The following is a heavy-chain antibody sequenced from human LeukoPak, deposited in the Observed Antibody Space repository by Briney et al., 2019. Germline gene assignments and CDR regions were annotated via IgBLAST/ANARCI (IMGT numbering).Heavy chain of an antibody. CDR2: IIPIFGTA. V-gene: IGHV1-69*13. CDR3: ARDRDLLTGNYYGY. J-gene: IGHJ4*02. CDR1: GGTFSSYA. D-gene: IGHD3-9*01. Sequence: ASVKVSCKASGGTFSSYAISWVRQAPGQGLEWMGGIIPIFGTANYAQKFQGRVTITADESTSTAYMELSSLSSEDTAVYYCARDRDLLTGNYYGYWGQGTLVTVSS.